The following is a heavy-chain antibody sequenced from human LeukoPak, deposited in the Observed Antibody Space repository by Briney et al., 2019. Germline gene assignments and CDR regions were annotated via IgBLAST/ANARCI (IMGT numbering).Heavy chain of an antibody. V-gene: IGHV3-7*01. D-gene: IGHD3-10*01. CDR1: GFTFSSYE. J-gene: IGHJ4*02. CDR3: ARTRGLDY. CDR2: IKQDGSET. Sequence: PGGSLRLSCAASGFTFSSYEMNWVRQAPGKGLEWVANIKQDGSETYFVDSVKGRFTISRDNAKNSLYLQMNSLRAEDTAVYYCARTRGLDYWGQGTLVTVSS.